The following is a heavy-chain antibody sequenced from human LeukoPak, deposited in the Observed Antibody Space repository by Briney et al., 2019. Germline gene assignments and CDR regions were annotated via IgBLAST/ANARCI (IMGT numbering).Heavy chain of an antibody. Sequence: SVKVSCKASGGAFSSYAISWVRQAPGQGLEWMGRIIPIFGTANYAQKFQGRVTITTDESTSTAYMELSSLRSEDTAVYYCAREVGSGWYYFDYWGQGTLVTVSS. V-gene: IGHV1-69*05. D-gene: IGHD6-19*01. J-gene: IGHJ4*02. CDR2: IIPIFGTA. CDR3: AREVGSGWYYFDY. CDR1: GGAFSSYA.